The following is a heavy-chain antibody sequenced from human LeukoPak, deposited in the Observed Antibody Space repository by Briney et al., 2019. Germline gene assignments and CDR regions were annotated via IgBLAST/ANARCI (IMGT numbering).Heavy chain of an antibody. CDR1: GYTFTSYG. V-gene: IGHV1-46*01. Sequence: ASVKVSCKASGYTFTSYGISWVRQAPGQGLEWMGIINPSGGSTNYAQKFQGRVTMTEDTSTDTAYMELSSLRSEDTAVYYCATYPPKHRDGYNPVFDYWGQGTLVTVSS. CDR2: INPSGGST. CDR3: ATYPPKHRDGYNPVFDY. D-gene: IGHD5-24*01. J-gene: IGHJ4*02.